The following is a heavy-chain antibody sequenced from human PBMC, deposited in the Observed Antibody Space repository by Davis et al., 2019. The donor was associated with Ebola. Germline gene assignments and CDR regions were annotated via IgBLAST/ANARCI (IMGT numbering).Heavy chain of an antibody. CDR1: GYTFTSYG. V-gene: IGHV1-18*04. CDR2: ISAYNANT. J-gene: IGHJ6*02. D-gene: IGHD3-22*01. Sequence: ASVKVSCKASGYTFTSYGISWVRQAPGQGLEWMGWISAYNANTNYAQKLQGRVTMTTNTTTTTAFMELRTLTSDDTAIYYCARDASGSNYFYNGMDVWGQGTTVTVSS. CDR3: ARDASGSNYFYNGMDV.